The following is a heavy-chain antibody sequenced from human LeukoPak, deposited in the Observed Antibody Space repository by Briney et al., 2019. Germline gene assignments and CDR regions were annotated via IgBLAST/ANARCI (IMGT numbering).Heavy chain of an antibody. CDR3: AKGRKSYYYGMDV. CDR1: GFTFSIYA. V-gene: IGHV3-23*01. CDR2: ISGSGGST. Sequence: GGSLRLSCAASGFTFSIYAMNWVRQAPGKGLEWVSGISGSGGSTYYADSVKGRFTISRDNSKNTLYLQMNSLRAEDTAVYHCAKGRKSYYYGMDVWGKGTTVTVSS. J-gene: IGHJ6*04.